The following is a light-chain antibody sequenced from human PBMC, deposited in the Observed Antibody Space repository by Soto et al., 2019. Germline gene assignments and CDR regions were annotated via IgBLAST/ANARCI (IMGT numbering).Light chain of an antibody. CDR3: QSYDSSTGVV. CDR1: SSDVGGYNY. V-gene: IGLV2-14*03. J-gene: IGLJ2*01. CDR2: EVS. Sequence: QSALTQPASVSGSPGQSITISCTGTSSDVGGYNYVSWFQQHPGKAPKLKIYEVSNRPSGVSNRFSGSKSGYTASLTISELQAEDEADYYCQSYDSSTGVVFGGGTKLTVL.